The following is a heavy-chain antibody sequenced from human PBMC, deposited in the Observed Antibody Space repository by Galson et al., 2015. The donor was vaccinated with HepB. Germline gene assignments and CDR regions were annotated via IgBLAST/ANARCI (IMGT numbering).Heavy chain of an antibody. D-gene: IGHD3-22*01. Sequence: SLRLSCAASGFTFDNYAMHWVRQAPGKGLEWVSGISWNSGSIGYADSVKGRFTISRDNAKNSLYLQMNSLRAEDTALYYCAKAHVGYDSSGYYFDYWGQGTLVTVSS. V-gene: IGHV3-9*01. CDR2: ISWNSGSI. J-gene: IGHJ4*02. CDR1: GFTFDNYA. CDR3: AKAHVGYDSSGYYFDY.